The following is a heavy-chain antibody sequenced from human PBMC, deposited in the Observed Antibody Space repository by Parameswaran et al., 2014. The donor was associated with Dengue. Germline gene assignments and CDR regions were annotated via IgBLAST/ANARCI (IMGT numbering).Heavy chain of an antibody. J-gene: IGHJ4*02. Sequence: VRQMPGKGLEWVSGINWNGGSTGYADSVKGRFTISRDNAKNSLYLQMNSLRAEDTALYYCARDRPYAGYCSSTSCYTVSLDYWGQGTLVTVSS. D-gene: IGHD2-2*02. V-gene: IGHV3-20*03. CDR2: INWNGGST. CDR3: ARDRPYAGYCSSTSCYTVSLDY.